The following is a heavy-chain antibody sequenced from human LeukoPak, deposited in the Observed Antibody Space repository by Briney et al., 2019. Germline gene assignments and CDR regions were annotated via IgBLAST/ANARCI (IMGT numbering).Heavy chain of an antibody. Sequence: PGGSLRLSCAASGFSFDDYAMHWVRQLPGKGLEWVSVISGDGGDTDYVDSVKGRFTISRDNSKDSLYLQMNSLRTEDTALYYCAKEFGYCSGSSCYRYYYYPMDVWGQGTTVTVS. J-gene: IGHJ6*02. V-gene: IGHV3-43*02. CDR2: ISGDGGDT. D-gene: IGHD2-15*01. CDR1: GFSFDDYA. CDR3: AKEFGYCSGSSCYRYYYYPMDV.